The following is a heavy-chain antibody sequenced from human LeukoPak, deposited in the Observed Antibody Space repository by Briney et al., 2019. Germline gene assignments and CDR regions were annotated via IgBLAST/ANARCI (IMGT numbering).Heavy chain of an antibody. J-gene: IGHJ4*02. Sequence: PGGSLRLSCAASGFTFSSYSMNWVRQAPGKGLEWVSSISSSSSYIYYADSVKGRFTISRDNAKNSLYLQMNSLRAEDTAVYYCARGEYYYGSGSLSGYFDYWGQGTLVTVSS. V-gene: IGHV3-21*01. D-gene: IGHD3-10*01. CDR2: ISSSSSYI. CDR1: GFTFSSYS. CDR3: ARGEYYYGSGSLSGYFDY.